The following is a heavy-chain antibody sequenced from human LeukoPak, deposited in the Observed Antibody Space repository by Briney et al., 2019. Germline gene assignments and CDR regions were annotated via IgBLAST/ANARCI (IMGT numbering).Heavy chain of an antibody. D-gene: IGHD2-21*02. V-gene: IGHV4-34*01. CDR3: ARVIGQVWVVTALSRTPPLYFDY. CDR2: INHSGST. CDR1: GGSFSGYY. Sequence: SETLSLTCAVYGGSFSGYYCSWVRQPPLKGLELIGEINHSGSTNYNPSLKSPLTTSVDTSKHQFSLKLSSVTAAATAVYYCARVIGQVWVVTALSRTPPLYFDYWGQGTLVTVSS. J-gene: IGHJ4*02.